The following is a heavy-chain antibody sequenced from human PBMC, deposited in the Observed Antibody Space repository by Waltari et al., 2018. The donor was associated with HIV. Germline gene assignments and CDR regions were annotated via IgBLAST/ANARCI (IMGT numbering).Heavy chain of an antibody. D-gene: IGHD3-10*01. CDR3: ARGGNMVRGVITLYYYGMDV. J-gene: IGHJ6*02. Sequence: QVQLQQWGAGLLKPSETLSLTCAVYGGSFSGYYWSWIRQPPGKGLEWIGEINHSGSTNYNPSLKSRVTISVDTSKNQFSLKLSSVTAADTAVYYCARGGNMVRGVITLYYYGMDVWGQGTTVTVSS. CDR1: GGSFSGYY. V-gene: IGHV4-34*01. CDR2: INHSGST.